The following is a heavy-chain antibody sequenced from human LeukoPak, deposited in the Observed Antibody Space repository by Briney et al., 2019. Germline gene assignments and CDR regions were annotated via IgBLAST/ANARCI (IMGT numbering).Heavy chain of an antibody. CDR1: GGSISSSSYY. D-gene: IGHD3-10*01. CDR2: IYSSGST. V-gene: IGHV4-39*01. J-gene: IGHJ4*02. Sequence: SETLSLTCTVSGGSISSSSYYWGWIRQPPGKGLEWIGSIYSSGSTYYNPSLKSRVTISVDTSKNEFSLKLSSVTAADTAVYYCARLAMVRGVIKPSYFDYWGQGALVIVSS. CDR3: ARLAMVRGVIKPSYFDY.